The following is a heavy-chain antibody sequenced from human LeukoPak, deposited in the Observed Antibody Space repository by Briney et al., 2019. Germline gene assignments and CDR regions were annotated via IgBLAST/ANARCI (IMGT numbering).Heavy chain of an antibody. CDR2: ISGSGGST. V-gene: IGHV3-23*01. J-gene: IGHJ4*02. D-gene: IGHD3-10*01. CDR3: AKAVLWFGESYFDY. Sequence: PGGSLRLTCAASGFTFSSYALSWVRQAPGKGLEWVSAISGSGGSTYYADSVKGRFTISRDNSKITLYLQMTSLRAEDTAVYYCAKAVLWFGESYFDYWGQGTLVTVSS. CDR1: GFTFSSYA.